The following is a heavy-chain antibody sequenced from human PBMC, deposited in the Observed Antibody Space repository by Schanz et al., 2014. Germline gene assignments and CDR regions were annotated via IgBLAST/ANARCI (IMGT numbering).Heavy chain of an antibody. CDR1: GITLSGYG. CDR2: IRYDGRNK. D-gene: IGHD2-15*01. V-gene: IGHV3-33*08. CDR3: AREDCSATSCYLRY. J-gene: IGHJ4*02. Sequence: VQLVESGGGLVKPGGSLRLSCAASGITLSGYGLHWVRQAPGKGLEWVAVIRYDGRNKNFVESVKGRFTISRDNSNNTVYLQMNTLRAEDTAVYYCAREDCSATSCYLRYWGQGTLVTVSS.